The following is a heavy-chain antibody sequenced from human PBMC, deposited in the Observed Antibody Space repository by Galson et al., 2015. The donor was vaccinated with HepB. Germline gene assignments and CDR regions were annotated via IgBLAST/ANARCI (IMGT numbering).Heavy chain of an antibody. J-gene: IGHJ6*02. D-gene: IGHD5-18*01. Sequence: SLRLSCAASGFTFSSYWMSWVRQAPGKGLEWVANIKQDGSEKYYVDSVKGRFTISRDNAKNSLYLQMNSLRAEDTAVYYCARVDGWIQYYYGMDVWGQGTTVTVSS. V-gene: IGHV3-7*03. CDR1: GFTFSSYW. CDR3: ARVDGWIQYYYGMDV. CDR2: IKQDGSEK.